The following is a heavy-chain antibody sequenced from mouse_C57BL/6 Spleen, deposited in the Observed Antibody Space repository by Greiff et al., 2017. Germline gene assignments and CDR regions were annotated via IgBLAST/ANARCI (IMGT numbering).Heavy chain of an antibody. Sequence: VQLQQSGAELARPGASVKLSCKASGYTFTSYGISWVKQRTGKGLEWIGEIYPRSGNTYYNEKFKGKATLTADKSSSTAYMKLRSLTSEDSAFYFCARKYYGYAMDYWGQGTSVTVSS. CDR1: GYTFTSYG. V-gene: IGHV1-81*01. J-gene: IGHJ4*01. CDR2: IYPRSGNT. D-gene: IGHD1-1*01. CDR3: ARKYYGYAMDY.